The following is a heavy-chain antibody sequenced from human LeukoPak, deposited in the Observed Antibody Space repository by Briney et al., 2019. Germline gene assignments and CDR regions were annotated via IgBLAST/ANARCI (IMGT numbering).Heavy chain of an antibody. D-gene: IGHD4-23*01. V-gene: IGHV3-30*03. CDR2: ISYDGSDK. Sequence: PGGSLRLSCAASGFTFRSYGMHWVRQTPGKGLEWVAFISYDGSDKYYADSVKGRFTISRDNSKNTLYLQMNSLRAEDTAVYYCAGKGYYYYGMDVWGQGTTVTVSS. CDR1: GFTFRSYG. J-gene: IGHJ6*02. CDR3: AGKGYYYYGMDV.